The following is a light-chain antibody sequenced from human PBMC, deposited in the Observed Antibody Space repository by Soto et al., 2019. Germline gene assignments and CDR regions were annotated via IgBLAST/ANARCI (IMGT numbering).Light chain of an antibody. Sequence: EIVLTQFPGTLSLSPGERATLSCRASQSVGSNYLAWYQQKPGQAPRLLIYGGSSRATGIPVRFSGSGSGTEFTLSISSLQSEDFAVYYCKQYKEWPPFTFGQGTRLEIK. J-gene: IGKJ5*01. CDR1: QSVGSN. CDR3: KQYKEWPPFT. V-gene: IGKV3D-15*01. CDR2: GGS.